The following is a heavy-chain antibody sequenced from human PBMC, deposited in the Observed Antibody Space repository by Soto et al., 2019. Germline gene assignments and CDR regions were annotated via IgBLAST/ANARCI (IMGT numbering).Heavy chain of an antibody. Sequence: QVQLQESGPGLVKPSQTLSLTCTVSGGSISSGDYYWSWIRQPPGKGLEWIGYIYYSGSTYYNPSLESRVTISVDTSKNQFSLKLSSVTAADTAVYYCARVGDDYVWGSYSAFDIWGQGTMVTVSS. J-gene: IGHJ3*02. D-gene: IGHD3-16*01. CDR3: ARVGDDYVWGSYSAFDI. CDR1: GGSISSGDYY. CDR2: IYYSGST. V-gene: IGHV4-30-4*01.